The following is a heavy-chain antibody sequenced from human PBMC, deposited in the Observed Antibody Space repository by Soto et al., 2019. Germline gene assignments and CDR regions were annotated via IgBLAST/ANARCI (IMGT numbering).Heavy chain of an antibody. Sequence: GASVKVSCKASGYTFINYGISWVRQAPGQGLEWMGWITAYKDNINYAQKFQGRVSMTTDTSTTTAYMELRSLRSDDTAVYYCARDNGFGASNGMDVWGQGTTVTVSS. V-gene: IGHV1-18*01. D-gene: IGHD3-10*01. CDR2: ITAYKDNI. J-gene: IGHJ6*02. CDR1: GYTFINYG. CDR3: ARDNGFGASNGMDV.